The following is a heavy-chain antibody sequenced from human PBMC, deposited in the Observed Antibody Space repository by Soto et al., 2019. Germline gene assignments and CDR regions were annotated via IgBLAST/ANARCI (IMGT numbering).Heavy chain of an antibody. D-gene: IGHD5-18*01. Sequence: QVQLQESGPGLVKPSQTLSLTCTVSGGSISSGDYYWSWIRQPPGQGLVWIGYIYYSGSTYYNPSLKSRVTISVDTSKNQFSLKLSSVTAADTAVYYCARVEDVDTSPYFDYWGQGTLVTVSS. V-gene: IGHV4-30-4*01. CDR2: IYYSGST. J-gene: IGHJ4*02. CDR1: GGSISSGDYY. CDR3: ARVEDVDTSPYFDY.